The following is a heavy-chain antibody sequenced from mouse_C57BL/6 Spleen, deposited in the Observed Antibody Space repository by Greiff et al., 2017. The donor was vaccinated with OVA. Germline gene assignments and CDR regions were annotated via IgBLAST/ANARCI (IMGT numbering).Heavy chain of an antibody. CDR1: GFTFSSYG. CDR2: ISSGGSYT. J-gene: IGHJ3*01. V-gene: IGHV5-6*02. CDR3: ARRGKTDGYFAY. D-gene: IGHD2-3*01. Sequence: EVKLVESGGDLVKPGGSLKLSCAASGFTFSSYGMSWVRQTPDKRLEWVATISSGGSYTYYPDSVKGRFTISRDNAKNTLYLQMSSLKSEDTAMYYCARRGKTDGYFAYWGQGTLVTVSA.